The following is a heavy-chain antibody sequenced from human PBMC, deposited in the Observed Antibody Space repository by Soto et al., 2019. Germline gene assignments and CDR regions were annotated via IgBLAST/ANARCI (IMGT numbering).Heavy chain of an antibody. CDR1: GFTFSSYS. V-gene: IGHV3-48*01. J-gene: IGHJ4*02. Sequence: EVQLVESGGGLVQPGGSLRLSCAASGFTFSSYSMNWVRQAPGKGLEWVSYISSSSSTIYYADSVKGRFTISRDNAKNSLSRQMKTLRAEDTPVYYWARGGREEWELNDFDYWGQGTLVTVSS. CDR2: ISSSSSTI. CDR3: ARGGREEWELNDFDY. D-gene: IGHD1-26*01.